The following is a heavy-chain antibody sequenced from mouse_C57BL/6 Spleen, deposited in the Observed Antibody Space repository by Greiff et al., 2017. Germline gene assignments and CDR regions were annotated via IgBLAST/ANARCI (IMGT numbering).Heavy chain of an antibody. CDR1: GYTFTDYY. Sequence: EVQLQQSGPELVKPGASVKISCKASGYTFTDYYMNWVKQSHGKSLEWIGDINPNNGGTSYNQKFKGKATLTVDKSSSTAYMELRSLTSEDSAVYYCARRHYGRGFDYWGQGTTLTVSS. D-gene: IGHD1-1*01. J-gene: IGHJ2*01. V-gene: IGHV1-26*01. CDR3: ARRHYGRGFDY. CDR2: INPNNGGT.